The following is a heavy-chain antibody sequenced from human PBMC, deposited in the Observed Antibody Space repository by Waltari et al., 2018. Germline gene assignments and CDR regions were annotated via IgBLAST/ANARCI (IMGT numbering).Heavy chain of an antibody. D-gene: IGHD1-26*01. V-gene: IGHV3-21*01. CDR1: GFTFSSSS. CDR3: ARGAGGSSFDY. J-gene: IGHJ4*02. CDR2: ISSSSSYI. Sequence: EVQLVESGGGLVKPGGSMRLSVAASGFTFSSSSMNWSRQAPGKGLEWVSSISSSSSYIYYADSVKGRFTISRDNAKNSLYLQMNSLRAEDTAVYYCARGAGGSSFDYWGQGTLVTVSS.